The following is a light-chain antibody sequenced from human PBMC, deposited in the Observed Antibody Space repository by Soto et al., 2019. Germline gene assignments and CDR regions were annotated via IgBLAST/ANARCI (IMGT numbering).Light chain of an antibody. J-gene: IGLJ2*01. V-gene: IGLV2-23*01. CDR1: SSDVGSYNL. CDR2: EGS. Sequence: QSALTQPASVSGSPGQSITISCTGSSSDVGSYNLVSWYQHHPGKAPKLMIFEGSKRPSGVSNRFSGSKSVNTASLTISGLQTEGEADYYCCSYAGNSVVFGGGTKVTIL. CDR3: CSYAGNSVV.